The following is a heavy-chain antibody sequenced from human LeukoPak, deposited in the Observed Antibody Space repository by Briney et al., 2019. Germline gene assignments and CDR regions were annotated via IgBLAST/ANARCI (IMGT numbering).Heavy chain of an antibody. CDR2: IYYSGST. J-gene: IGHJ4*02. CDR1: GGSISSYY. CDR3: VRVFGSYYFFDY. Sequence: PSETLSLTCTDSGGSISSYYWGWIRQPPGKGLEWIGSIYYSGSTYYNPSLKSRVSISVDASKNQFSLSLSSVTAADTAVYYCVRVFGSYYFFDYWGQGSLVTVSP. D-gene: IGHD1-26*01. V-gene: IGHV4-39*07.